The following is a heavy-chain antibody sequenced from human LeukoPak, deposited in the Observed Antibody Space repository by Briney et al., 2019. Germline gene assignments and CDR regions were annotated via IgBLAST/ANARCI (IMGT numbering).Heavy chain of an antibody. CDR1: GYTFTSYG. J-gene: IGHJ4*02. Sequence: GASVKVSCKASGYTFTSYGISWVRQAPGQGLEWMGWISAYNGNTNYAQKLQGRVTMTTDTSTSTAYMELRSLRSDDTAVYYCARGMYCSSTSCYSDMGYWGQGTLVTVSS. CDR2: ISAYNGNT. D-gene: IGHD2-2*01. V-gene: IGHV1-18*04. CDR3: ARGMYCSSTSCYSDMGY.